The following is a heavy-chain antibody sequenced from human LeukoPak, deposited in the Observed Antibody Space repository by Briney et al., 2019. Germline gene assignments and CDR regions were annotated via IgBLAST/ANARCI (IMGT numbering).Heavy chain of an antibody. J-gene: IGHJ2*01. CDR3: ARDYVYCDILTGYYAPRYFDL. D-gene: IGHD3-9*01. CDR1: GGSISSYY. V-gene: IGHV4-59*01. CDR2: IYYSGST. Sequence: SETLSLTCTVSGGSISSYYWSWVRQPPGKGLEGIGYIYYSGSTNYNPSLKSRVTISVDTSKNQFSLKLSSVTAADTAVYYCARDYVYCDILTGYYAPRYFDLWGRGTLVTVSS.